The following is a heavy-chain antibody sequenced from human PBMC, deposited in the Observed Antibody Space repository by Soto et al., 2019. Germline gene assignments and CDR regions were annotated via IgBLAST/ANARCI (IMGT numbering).Heavy chain of an antibody. Sequence: PGGSLRLSCAGSGFTFSSVAMTWVRQAPGKGLEWVSSISGSGDSTYYADSVKGRFTISRDNSKDTLYLQMNSLRAEDTAMYYCARDRPGSQHYSEFWGQGTLVTVSS. CDR3: ARDRPGSQHYSEF. V-gene: IGHV3-23*01. CDR1: GFTFSSVA. D-gene: IGHD6-6*01. J-gene: IGHJ4*02. CDR2: ISGSGDST.